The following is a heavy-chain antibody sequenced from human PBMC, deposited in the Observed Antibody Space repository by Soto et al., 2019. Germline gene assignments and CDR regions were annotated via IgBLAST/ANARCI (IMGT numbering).Heavy chain of an antibody. CDR3: ARSTGRYCSSTSCYVDDRYYYYMDV. CDR2: ISSSSSYI. Sequence: GGSLRLSCAASGFTFSSYSMNWVRQAPGKGLEWVSSISSSSSYIYYADSVKGRFTISRDNAKNSLYLQMNSLRAEDTAVYYCARSTGRYCSSTSCYVDDRYYYYMDVWGKGTTVTVSS. CDR1: GFTFSSYS. V-gene: IGHV3-21*01. J-gene: IGHJ6*03. D-gene: IGHD2-2*01.